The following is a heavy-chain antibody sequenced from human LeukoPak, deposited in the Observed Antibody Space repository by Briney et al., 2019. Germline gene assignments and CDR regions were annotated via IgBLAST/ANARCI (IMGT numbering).Heavy chain of an antibody. CDR2: ISDSGGNT. CDR1: GFAFSSCA. Sequence: GGSLRLSCAASGFAFSSCAMSWVRQAPGKGLEWVAGISDSGGNTYYADSVKGRFTISRDNSKNTLFLQMSSLRAEDTAVYYCARGYYYDTSGYSLPLDYWGQGTLLTVSS. J-gene: IGHJ4*02. V-gene: IGHV3-23*01. CDR3: ARGYYYDTSGYSLPLDY. D-gene: IGHD3-22*01.